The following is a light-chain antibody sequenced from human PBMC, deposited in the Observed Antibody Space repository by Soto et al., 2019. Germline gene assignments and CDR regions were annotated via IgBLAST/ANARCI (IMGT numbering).Light chain of an antibody. CDR3: QQYNNWPREFT. J-gene: IGKJ3*01. Sequence: EIVMTQSPATLSVYPGERATLSCRASQSVSSNLAWYQQKPGQAPRLLIYGASTRATGIPARFSGSGSGTEFTLTISSLQSEDFAVYYCQQYNNWPREFTFGPGTKVDIK. CDR1: QSVSSN. V-gene: IGKV3-15*01. CDR2: GAS.